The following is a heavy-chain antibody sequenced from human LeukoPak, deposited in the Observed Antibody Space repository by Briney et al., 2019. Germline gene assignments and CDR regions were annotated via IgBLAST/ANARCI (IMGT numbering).Heavy chain of an antibody. CDR1: GFTFSNYW. V-gene: IGHV3-7*01. Sequence: GGSLRLSCAASGFTFSNYWMSWVRQAPGKGLEWVANIKQDRSEKYYVDSVKGRFTISRDNAKNSLYLQMNSLRAEDTAVYYCARAAGDFDYWGQGTLVTVSS. CDR2: IKQDRSEK. CDR3: ARAAGDFDY. D-gene: IGHD3-10*01. J-gene: IGHJ4*02.